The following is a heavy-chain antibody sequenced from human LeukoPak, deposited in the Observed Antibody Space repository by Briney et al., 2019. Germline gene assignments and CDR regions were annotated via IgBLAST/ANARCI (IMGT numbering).Heavy chain of an antibody. CDR3: AKATGRDSSGYSIDY. J-gene: IGHJ4*02. V-gene: IGHV3-30*02. CDR1: GFTFSSYG. D-gene: IGHD3-22*01. CDR2: IRYDGGNK. Sequence: GGSLRLSCAASGFTFSSYGMHWVRQAPGKGLEWVAFIRYDGGNKYYADSVKGRFTISRDNSKNTLYLQMNSLRAEDTAVYYCAKATGRDSSGYSIDYWGQGTLVTVSS.